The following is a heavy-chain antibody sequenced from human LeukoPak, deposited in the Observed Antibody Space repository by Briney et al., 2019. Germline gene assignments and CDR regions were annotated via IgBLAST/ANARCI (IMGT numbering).Heavy chain of an antibody. CDR3: ARVSSNSSSWYLDY. CDR1: GGSFSGYY. V-gene: IGHV4-34*01. J-gene: IGHJ4*02. CDR2: INHSGST. Sequence: SETLSLTCAVYGGSFSGYYWSWTRQPPGKGLEWIGEINHSGSTNYNPSLKSRVTISVDTSKNQFSLKLSSVTAADTAVYYCARVSSNSSSWYLDYWGQGTLVTVSS. D-gene: IGHD6-13*01.